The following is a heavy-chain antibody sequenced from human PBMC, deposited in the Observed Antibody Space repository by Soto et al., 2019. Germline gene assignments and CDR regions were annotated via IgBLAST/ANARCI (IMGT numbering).Heavy chain of an antibody. Sequence: QVQLQESDPGLVRPSQTLSLTCTVSGGSISVDHYHWTWIRQPPGKGLEWIGYIHYSGSVYYNPSLQSRLSMSVDTSKNLFSLKLASVTAADTAVYFCVREDDGGDRDYYGLDVWGQGTTVTVSS. CDR2: IHYSGSV. CDR1: GGSISVDHYH. CDR3: VREDDGGDRDYYGLDV. D-gene: IGHD2-21*02. J-gene: IGHJ6*02. V-gene: IGHV4-30-4*01.